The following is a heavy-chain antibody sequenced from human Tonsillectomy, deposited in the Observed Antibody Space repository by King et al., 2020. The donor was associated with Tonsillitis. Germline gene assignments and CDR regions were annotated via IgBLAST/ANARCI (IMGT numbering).Heavy chain of an antibody. CDR3: AEASGVYSDPAEYFQH. V-gene: IGHV3-23*04. CDR2: ISGSVTST. Sequence: VQLVESGGGLVQPGGSLRLSCAASGFTFSSYAMSWVRQAPGKGLEWVSDISGSVTSTYYADSVKGRFTISRDNSKNTLYLQMNSLRAEDTAVYYCAEASGVYSDPAEYFQHWGQGTLVTVSS. CDR1: GFTFSSYA. D-gene: IGHD6-13*01. J-gene: IGHJ1*01.